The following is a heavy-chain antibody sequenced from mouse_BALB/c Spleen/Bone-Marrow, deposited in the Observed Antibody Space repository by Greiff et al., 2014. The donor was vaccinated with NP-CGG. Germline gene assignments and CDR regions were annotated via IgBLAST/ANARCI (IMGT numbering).Heavy chain of an antibody. CDR2: IDPANGDT. V-gene: IGHV14-3*02. Sequence: EVKLVESGAELAKPGASVKLSCTASGFNIKDTYMHWVKQRPEQGLEWIGRIDPANGDTKYDPKFQGKATITADTSSNTAYLQLSSLTSEDTAAYYCTKPSFYYGSSYWYFDVWGAGTTVTVSS. J-gene: IGHJ1*01. CDR3: TKPSFYYGSSYWYFDV. D-gene: IGHD1-1*01. CDR1: GFNIKDTY.